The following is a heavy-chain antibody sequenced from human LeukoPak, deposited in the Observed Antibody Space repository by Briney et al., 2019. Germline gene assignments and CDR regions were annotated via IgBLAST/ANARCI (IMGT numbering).Heavy chain of an antibody. D-gene: IGHD6-13*01. Sequence: GRSLRLSCAASGFTFSTYAMSCVRQAPGRGLGWVSTVSGSGDSTYFADSVKGRFTISRDNSKNTLFLQMNSLRAEDTAVYYCAKGGQYGSSWYLIDYWGLGTLVTVSS. CDR1: GFTFSTYA. V-gene: IGHV3-23*01. CDR3: AKGGQYGSSWYLIDY. CDR2: VSGSGDST. J-gene: IGHJ4*02.